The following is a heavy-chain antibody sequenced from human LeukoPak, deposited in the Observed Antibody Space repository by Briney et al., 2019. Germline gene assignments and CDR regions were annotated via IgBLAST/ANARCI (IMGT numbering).Heavy chain of an antibody. Sequence: SETLSLTCTVSGGSISSYYWSWIRQSPGKGLEWIGYIYYSGSTNYNPSLKSRVTISVDTSKNQFSLKLSSVTAADTAVYYCAXXXXXXXXXYYYGMDVWGQGTTVTVSS. CDR1: GGSISSYY. V-gene: IGHV4-59*08. CDR3: AXXXXXXXXXYYYGMDV. J-gene: IGHJ6*02. CDR2: IYYSGST.